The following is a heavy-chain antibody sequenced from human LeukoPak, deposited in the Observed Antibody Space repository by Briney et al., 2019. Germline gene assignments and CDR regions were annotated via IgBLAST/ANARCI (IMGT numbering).Heavy chain of an antibody. V-gene: IGHV3-30-3*01. D-gene: IGHD6-19*01. Sequence: GGSLRLSCAASGFTFSSYAMHWVRQAPGKGLESVAVISYDGSNKYYADSVRGRFTISRDNSKNTLYLQMNSLGAEDTAVYYGARDVTVAGTRRFDPWGQGTLVTVSS. J-gene: IGHJ5*02. CDR1: GFTFSSYA. CDR2: ISYDGSNK. CDR3: ARDVTVAGTRRFDP.